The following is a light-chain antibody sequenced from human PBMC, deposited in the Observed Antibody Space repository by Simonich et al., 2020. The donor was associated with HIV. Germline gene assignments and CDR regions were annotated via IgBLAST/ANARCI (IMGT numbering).Light chain of an antibody. CDR2: AAS. CDR1: QAISNS. CDR3: QQANSFPFT. Sequence: DIQMTQSPSSLSASVGDRVTITCRASQAISNSLAWYQQKPGKAPKLLLFAASRLESGVPSRFSGSGSGTDYTLTISSLQPEDFATYHCQQANSFPFTFGPGTKVDIK. J-gene: IGKJ3*01. V-gene: IGKV1-NL1*01.